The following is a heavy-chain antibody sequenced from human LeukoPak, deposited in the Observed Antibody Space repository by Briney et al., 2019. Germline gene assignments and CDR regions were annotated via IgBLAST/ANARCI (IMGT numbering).Heavy chain of an antibody. CDR1: GYTFTSYG. CDR2: ISAYNGNT. CDR3: ARDRSLVGATVYDY. Sequence: ASVKVSCKASGYTFTSYGISWVRQAPGQGLEWMGWISAYNGNTNYAQKLQGRVTMTTDTSTSTAYMELRGLRSDDTAVYYCARDRSLVGATVYDYWGQGTQVTVSS. V-gene: IGHV1-18*01. D-gene: IGHD1-26*01. J-gene: IGHJ4*02.